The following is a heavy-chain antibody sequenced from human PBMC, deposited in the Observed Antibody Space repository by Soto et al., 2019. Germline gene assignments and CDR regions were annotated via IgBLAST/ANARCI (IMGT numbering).Heavy chain of an antibody. CDR1: GGSISSSSYY. J-gene: IGHJ4*02. D-gene: IGHD3-22*01. V-gene: IGHV4-39*01. CDR2: IYYSGST. CDR3: ARQLYDSSGYYYIGY. Sequence: SETLSITCTVSGGSISSSSYYWGWIRQPPGKGLEWIGSIYYSGSTYYNPSLKSRVTISVDTSKNQFSLKLSSVTAADTAVYYCARQLYDSSGYYYIGYWGQGTLVTVSS.